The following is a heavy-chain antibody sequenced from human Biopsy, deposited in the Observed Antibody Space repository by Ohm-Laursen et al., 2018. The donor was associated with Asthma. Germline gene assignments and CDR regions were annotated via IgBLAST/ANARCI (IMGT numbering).Heavy chain of an antibody. CDR1: GGMFGNYA. J-gene: IGHJ6*02. CDR2: ISPIFGPS. V-gene: IGHV1-69*06. D-gene: IGHD3-3*02. CDR3: ARPSHNRDILYYYYHMDV. Sequence: ASVKVSCKASGGMFGNYAISWVRQAPGLGLEWMGGISPIFGPSNYAQRFQGRVTITADIFTRTVYMELSGLRFDDTAIYYCARPSHNRDILYYYYHMDVWGQGTTVTVSS.